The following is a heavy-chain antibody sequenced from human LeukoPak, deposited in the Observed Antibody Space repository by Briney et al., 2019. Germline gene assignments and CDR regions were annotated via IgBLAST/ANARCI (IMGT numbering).Heavy chain of an antibody. J-gene: IGHJ4*02. V-gene: IGHV1-2*02. CDR2: INPNSGGT. Sequence: ASVKVSCKASGYTFTGYYMHWVRQAPGQGLEWMGWINPNSGGTNYAQKFQGRVTMTRDTSISTAYMELSRLRSDDTAVYYCARGPLTHYYGSGSYRPPPIDYWGQGTLVTVSS. D-gene: IGHD3-10*01. CDR1: GYTFTGYY. CDR3: ARGPLTHYYGSGSYRPPPIDY.